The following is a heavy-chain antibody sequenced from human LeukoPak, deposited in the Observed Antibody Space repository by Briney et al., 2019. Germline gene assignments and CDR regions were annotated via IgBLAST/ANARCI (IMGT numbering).Heavy chain of an antibody. Sequence: GGSLRLSCAASGFTFSSYAMHWVRQAPGKGLEYVSAISSTGGSTYYANSVKGRFTISRDNSKNTLYLQMGSLRAEDMAVYYCAGAYGSGSYCDYWGQGTLVTVSS. D-gene: IGHD1-26*01. CDR1: GFTFSSYA. CDR3: AGAYGSGSYCDY. J-gene: IGHJ4*02. CDR2: ISSTGGST. V-gene: IGHV3-64*01.